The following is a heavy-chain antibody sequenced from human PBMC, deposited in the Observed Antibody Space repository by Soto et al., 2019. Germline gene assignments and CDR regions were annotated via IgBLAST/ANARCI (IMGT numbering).Heavy chain of an antibody. D-gene: IGHD3-22*01. V-gene: IGHV4-4*02. J-gene: IGHJ3*02. CDR1: VVSISSSNW. CDR2: IYHSGST. Sequence: PSETLSLTCAFSVVSISSSNWWSWLRQPPGKGLEWIGEIYHSGSTNYNPSLKSRVTISVDKSKNQFSLKLSSVTAADTAVYYCARVDHYYDSSGYSAPFDIWGHGTTVTV. CDR3: ARVDHYYDSSGYSAPFDI.